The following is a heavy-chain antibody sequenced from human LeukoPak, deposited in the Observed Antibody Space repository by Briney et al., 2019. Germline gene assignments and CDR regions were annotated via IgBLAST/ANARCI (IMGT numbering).Heavy chain of an antibody. J-gene: IGHJ4*02. V-gene: IGHV3-48*01. D-gene: IGHD4-11*01. CDR1: GFDFITYS. CDR3: AREQTSLDY. Sequence: GGSLRLSCAASGFDFITYSMNWVRQAPGKGLEWISYISISSSTIYYADSVKGRFTVSRDNAKDSLYLQMNSLRADDTAVYYCAREQTSLDYWGQGTLVTVSS. CDR2: ISISSSTI.